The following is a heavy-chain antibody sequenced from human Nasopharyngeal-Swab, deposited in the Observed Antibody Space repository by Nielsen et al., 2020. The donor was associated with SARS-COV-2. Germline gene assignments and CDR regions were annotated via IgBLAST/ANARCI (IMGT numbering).Heavy chain of an antibody. CDR3: AKDIAAYISGNWFDP. Sequence: GGSLRLSCAASGFTFSSYAMSWVRQAPGKGLEWVSAISGSGGSTYYADSVKGRFTISRDNSKNTLYLQVNSLRAEDTAVYYCAKDIAAYISGNWFDPWGQGTLVTVSS. V-gene: IGHV3-23*01. CDR1: GFTFSSYA. J-gene: IGHJ5*02. CDR2: ISGSGGST. D-gene: IGHD6-6*01.